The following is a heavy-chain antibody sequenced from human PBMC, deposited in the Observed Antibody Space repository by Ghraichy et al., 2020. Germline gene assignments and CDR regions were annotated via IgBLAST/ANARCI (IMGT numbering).Heavy chain of an antibody. V-gene: IGHV4-39*01. D-gene: IGHD4-23*01. Sequence: SETLSLTCTVSGGSISSSSYYWGWIRQPPGKGLEWIGSIYYSGSTYYNPSLKSRVTISVDTSKNQFSLKLSSVTAADTAVYYCARHAGADVVTPPHWFDPWGQGTLVTVSS. CDR3: ARHAGADVVTPPHWFDP. J-gene: IGHJ5*02. CDR1: GGSISSSSYY. CDR2: IYYSGST.